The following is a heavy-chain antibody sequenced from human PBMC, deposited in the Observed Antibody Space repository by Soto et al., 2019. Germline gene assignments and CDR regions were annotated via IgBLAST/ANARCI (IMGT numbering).Heavy chain of an antibody. CDR1: GGSISSGGYY. CDR3: ARAPLGDGGKSVHFQH. V-gene: IGHV4-31*03. D-gene: IGHD2-15*01. Sequence: QVQLQESGPGLVKPSQTLSLTCTVSGGSISSGGYYWSWIRQHPGKGLEWIGYIYFSGSTYYNPSLKSRVTISVDTSKNQFSLKLSSVTAADTAVYYCARAPLGDGGKSVHFQHWGQGTLVTVSS. CDR2: IYFSGST. J-gene: IGHJ1*01.